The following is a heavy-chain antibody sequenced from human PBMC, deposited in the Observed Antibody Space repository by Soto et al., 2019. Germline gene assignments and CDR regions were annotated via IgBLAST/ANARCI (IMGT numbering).Heavy chain of an antibody. CDR1: GFTFSSYC. D-gene: IGHD1-26*01. V-gene: IGHV3-23*01. J-gene: IGHJ4*02. Sequence: GGSLRLSCAASGFTFSSYCMIWVRQAPGRGLEWVSSISDIGGATYYADSVKGRFTISRDNSKNTLYLQMNSLGAEDTAVYYCAKLHPSGSYTYFWGQGTLVTVSS. CDR2: ISDIGGAT. CDR3: AKLHPSGSYTYF.